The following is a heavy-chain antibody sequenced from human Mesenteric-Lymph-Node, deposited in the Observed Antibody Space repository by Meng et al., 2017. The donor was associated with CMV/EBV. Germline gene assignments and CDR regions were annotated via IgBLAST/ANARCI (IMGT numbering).Heavy chain of an antibody. CDR3: ATVAVTGTDFFDP. D-gene: IGHD6-19*01. J-gene: IGHJ5*02. Sequence: LSLTCAASGFTFSSHEMNWVRQAPGKGLEWVSYISSSGGTTFYADSVKGRFIISRDNAGNSLYLQMSSLRAEDTAIYYCATVAVTGTDFFDPWGQGTLVTVSS. CDR2: ISSSGGTT. V-gene: IGHV3-48*03. CDR1: GFTFSSHE.